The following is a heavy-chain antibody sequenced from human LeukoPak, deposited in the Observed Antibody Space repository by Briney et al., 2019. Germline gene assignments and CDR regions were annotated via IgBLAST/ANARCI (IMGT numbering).Heavy chain of an antibody. J-gene: IGHJ4*02. CDR3: ARGRDYGDYGLGY. Sequence: GESLKISCKGSGYSFSSYWIGWVRQMPGKGLEWMGIIYPGDSDTRYSPSFQGQATISVDKSISTAYLQWSSLKASDTAMYYCARGRDYGDYGLGYWGQGTLVTVSS. CDR2: IYPGDSDT. D-gene: IGHD4-17*01. CDR1: GYSFSSYW. V-gene: IGHV5-51*01.